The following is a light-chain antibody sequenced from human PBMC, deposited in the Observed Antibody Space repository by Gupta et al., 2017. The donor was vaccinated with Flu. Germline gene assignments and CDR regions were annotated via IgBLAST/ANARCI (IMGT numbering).Light chain of an antibody. CDR1: SSDVGGYNY. CDR3: SSYAGSNNLV. V-gene: IGLV2-8*01. Sequence: HSALTQPPSAPGSPGQSVTISCTGTSSDVGGYNYVSWYQQHPGKAPKLMIYEVSKRPSGVPYRFSGSKSGNTASLTVSGLQAEDEADYYCSSYAGSNNLVFGGGTKLTVL. CDR2: EVS. J-gene: IGLJ3*02.